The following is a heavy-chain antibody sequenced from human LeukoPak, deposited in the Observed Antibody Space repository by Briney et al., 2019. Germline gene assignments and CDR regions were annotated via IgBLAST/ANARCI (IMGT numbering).Heavy chain of an antibody. D-gene: IGHD2-2*01. CDR2: IYPGDSDT. J-gene: IGHJ4*02. CDR1: GYSFTSYW. Sequence: GESLKISCKGSGYSFTSYWIGWVRQMPGKGLEWMGIIYPGDSDTRYSPSFQGQVTISAVKSISTAYLQWSSLKASDTAMYYCARLSRYCSSTSCHYFDYWGQGTLVTVSS. V-gene: IGHV5-51*01. CDR3: ARLSRYCSSTSCHYFDY.